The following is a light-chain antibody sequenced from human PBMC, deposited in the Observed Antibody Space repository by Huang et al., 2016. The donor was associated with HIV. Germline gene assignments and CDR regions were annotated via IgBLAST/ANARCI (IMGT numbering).Light chain of an antibody. Sequence: EIVMTQSPATLSVSPGERATLSCKASQSVSNHLSLFQQKPGQAPRILIYGSFTRSTGVPARLSGSRSGTEFTLTISSLQSEDFAVYYCQQYNKWPPYTFGQGTKLEIK. V-gene: IGKV3-15*01. CDR3: QQYNKWPPYT. CDR1: QSVSNH. J-gene: IGKJ2*01. CDR2: GSF.